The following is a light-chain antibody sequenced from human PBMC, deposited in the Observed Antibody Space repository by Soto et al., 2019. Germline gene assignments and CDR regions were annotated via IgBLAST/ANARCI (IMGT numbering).Light chain of an antibody. J-gene: IGKJ1*01. CDR3: QQYNSYPWT. V-gene: IGKV1-5*01. CDR2: DVS. CDR1: ESISSW. Sequence: QSPSTRSASIGDRVTIACRASESISSWLAWYQQKPGKAPKLLIYDVSSLESGVPSRFSGSGSGTEFTLTISSLQPDDFATYYCQQYNSYPWTFGQGTRWIS.